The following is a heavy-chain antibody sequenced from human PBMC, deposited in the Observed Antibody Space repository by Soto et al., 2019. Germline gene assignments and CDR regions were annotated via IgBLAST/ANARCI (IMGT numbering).Heavy chain of an antibody. D-gene: IGHD4-17*01. V-gene: IGHV4-39*01. CDR3: VSQRTTVPTQAYFDY. Sequence: SXTLSLTCTVSVGSVINSSYYWGWIRQSPGKGLEWIGSVYYRGRSYSKSSVKSRVTISVDTSKNRFSLSLNSVTASDTAVYFCVSQRTTVPTQAYFDYWGPGALVTVSS. CDR2: VYYRGRS. J-gene: IGHJ4*02. CDR1: VGSVINSSYY.